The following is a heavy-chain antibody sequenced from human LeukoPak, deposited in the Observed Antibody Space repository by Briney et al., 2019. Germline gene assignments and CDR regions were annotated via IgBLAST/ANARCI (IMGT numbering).Heavy chain of an antibody. D-gene: IGHD6-19*01. Sequence: PGGSLRLSCAASGFTFSNYGMSWVRQAPGKGLEWVSVISGSGYTTYHADSVKGRFTISRDNSKNTVYLQMNSLRAEDTAVYYCATKVAGRNYFDYWGQGTLVTVSS. V-gene: IGHV3-23*01. CDR3: ATKVAGRNYFDY. J-gene: IGHJ4*02. CDR1: GFTFSNYG. CDR2: ISGSGYTT.